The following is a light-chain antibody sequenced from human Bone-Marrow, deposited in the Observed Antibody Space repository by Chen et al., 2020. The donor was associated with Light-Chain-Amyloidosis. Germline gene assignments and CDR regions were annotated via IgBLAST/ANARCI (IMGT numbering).Light chain of an antibody. V-gene: IGLV2-8*01. CDR1: SSDVGGYNY. CDR3: CSQTTYSNLKV. Sequence: QSALTQPPSVSGSPGQSVTISCTGSSSDVGGYNYVSWYQHHPGKAPELMIYEVTKRPSGVPDRFYGSKSGNTASLTVSGPQAEDEADYYCCSQTTYSNLKVFGGGTKLTVL. CDR2: EVT. J-gene: IGLJ2*01.